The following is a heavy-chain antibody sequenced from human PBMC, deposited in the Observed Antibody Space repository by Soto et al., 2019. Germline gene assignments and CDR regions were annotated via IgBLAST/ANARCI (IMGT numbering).Heavy chain of an antibody. CDR2: ISAYNGNT. J-gene: IGHJ2*01. D-gene: IGHD5-12*01. CDR3: ARDIPGIVATITGYFDL. Sequence: ASVKVSCKASGYTFTSYGISWVRQAPGQGLEWMGWISAYNGNTNYAQKLQGRVTMTTDTSTSTAYMELRSLRSDDTAVYYCARDIPGIVATITGYFDLWGRGTLVTVSS. CDR1: GYTFTSYG. V-gene: IGHV1-18*01.